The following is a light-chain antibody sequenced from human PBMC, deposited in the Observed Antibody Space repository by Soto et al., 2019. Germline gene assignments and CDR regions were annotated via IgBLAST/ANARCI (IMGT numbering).Light chain of an antibody. CDR2: EVN. J-gene: IGLJ2*01. CDR3: CSYAGGVI. CDR1: SSDVGGYNY. V-gene: IGLV2-8*01. Sequence: QSALTQPPSASGSPGQSVTISCTGSSSDVGGYNYVSWYQHHPGKAPRLMIYEVNKRPSGVPDRFSGSKSGNTASLTVSGLQAEDEADYYCCSYAGGVIFGGGTKLTVL.